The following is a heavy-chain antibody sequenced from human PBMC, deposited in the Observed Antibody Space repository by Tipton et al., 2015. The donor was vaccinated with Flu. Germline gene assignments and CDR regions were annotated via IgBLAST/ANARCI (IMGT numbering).Heavy chain of an antibody. Sequence: SLRLSCAASGFTFSNYWMTWVRQAPGKGLEWVANIKQDGSDKNHVDSVKGRFTISRDNAKNLLFLQMNSLRAEDTAVYYCARDNTFCSGHWGQGSLVTVSS. CDR1: GFTFSNYW. J-gene: IGHJ4*02. CDR2: IKQDGSDK. V-gene: IGHV3-7*01. CDR3: ARDNTFCSGH. D-gene: IGHD2-15*01.